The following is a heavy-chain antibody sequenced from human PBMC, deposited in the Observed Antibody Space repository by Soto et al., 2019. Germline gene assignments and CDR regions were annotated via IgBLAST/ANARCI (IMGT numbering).Heavy chain of an antibody. V-gene: IGHV3-23*01. J-gene: IGHJ4*02. D-gene: IGHD2-21*01. CDR1: GFTFSSYA. CDR2: ISASGGST. Sequence: GGSLRLSCAASGFTFSSYAMNWVRQAPGKGLEWVSAISASGGSTHYPDSVKGRFTISRDNSKNTLHLQMSSLRAEDTAVYYCAKAGAYSYFDYWGQGTLVTVSS. CDR3: AKAGAYSYFDY.